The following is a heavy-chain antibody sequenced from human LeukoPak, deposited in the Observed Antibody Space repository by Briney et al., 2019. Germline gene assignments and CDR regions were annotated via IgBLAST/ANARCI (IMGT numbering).Heavy chain of an antibody. J-gene: IGHJ4*02. D-gene: IGHD2-2*01. CDR2: INHSGST. CDR1: GGSFSGYY. CDR3: ARSECSSTSCSPFDY. Sequence: SETLSLTCAVYGGSFSGYYWSWIRQPPGKGLEWIGEINHSGSTNYNPSPKSRVTISVDTSKNQFSLKLSSVTAADTAVYYCARSECSSTSCSPFDYWGQGTLVTVSS. V-gene: IGHV4-34*01.